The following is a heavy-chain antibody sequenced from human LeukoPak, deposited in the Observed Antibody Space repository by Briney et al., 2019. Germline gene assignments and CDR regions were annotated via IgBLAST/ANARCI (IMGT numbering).Heavy chain of an antibody. V-gene: IGHV4-59*08. D-gene: IGHD4-23*01. CDR3: ARYRGNTAAFEM. J-gene: IGHJ3*02. CDR2: IYYSGST. CDR1: GGSISSYY. Sequence: SETLSLTCTVSGGSISSYYCSWIRQPPGKGLEWIGYIYYSGSTNYNPSLKSRVTISVDTSKNQFSLKLSSVTAADTAVYYCARYRGNTAAFEMWGEGTTGTVSS.